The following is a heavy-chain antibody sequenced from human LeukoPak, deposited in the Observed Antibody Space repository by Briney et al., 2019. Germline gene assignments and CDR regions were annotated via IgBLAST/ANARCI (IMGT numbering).Heavy chain of an antibody. J-gene: IGHJ4*02. CDR2: IKQDGSEK. D-gene: IGHD2-15*01. CDR1: GFTFSSYW. V-gene: IGHV3-7*01. Sequence: PGGSLRLSCAASGFTFSSYWMSWVRQAPGKGLEWVANIKQDGSEKYYVDSVKGRFTISRDNAKNSLYLQMNSLRAEDTAVYYCAKEEAGYCSGGSCYSFNYWGQGTLVTVSS. CDR3: AKEEAGYCSGGSCYSFNY.